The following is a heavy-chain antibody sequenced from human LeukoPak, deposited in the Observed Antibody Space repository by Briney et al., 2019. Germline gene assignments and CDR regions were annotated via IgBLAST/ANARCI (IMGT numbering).Heavy chain of an antibody. J-gene: IGHJ6*03. CDR1: GFTFEDHS. CDR2: ISWSSGTL. Sequence: PGGSLRLSCVVSGFTFEDHSMHWVRQAPGKGLEWVSGISWSSGTLGYADSVEGRFTISRDNAKNSLYLQMNSLRAEDTAVYYCARDSDSSGWLDYYMDVWGKGTTVTISS. CDR3: ARDSDSSGWLDYYMDV. V-gene: IGHV3-9*01. D-gene: IGHD6-19*01.